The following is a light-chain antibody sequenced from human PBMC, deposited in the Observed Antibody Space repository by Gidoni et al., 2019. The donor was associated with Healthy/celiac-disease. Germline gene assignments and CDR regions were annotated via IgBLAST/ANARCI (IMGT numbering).Light chain of an antibody. J-gene: IGKJ4*01. Sequence: DIVMTQSPDSLAVSLGERATINCKSSQSVLYSSNNKNYLAWYQQKPGHPPKLLIYWSSTRESGVPDRFSGSGSGTDFTLTISSLQAEDVAVYYCQQYYSTPPPTFGGGTKVEIK. CDR1: QSVLYSSNNKNY. V-gene: IGKV4-1*01. CDR3: QQYYSTPPPT. CDR2: WSS.